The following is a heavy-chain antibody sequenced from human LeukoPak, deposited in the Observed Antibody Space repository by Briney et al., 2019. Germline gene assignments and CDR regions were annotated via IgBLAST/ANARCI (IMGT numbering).Heavy chain of an antibody. J-gene: IGHJ6*03. CDR2: IYTSGST. D-gene: IGHD3-10*01. CDR3: AREMVRGVIPYYYMDV. CDR1: GGPISSYY. Sequence: PSETLSLTCTVSGGPISSYYWSWIRQPAGKGLEWIGRIYTSGSTNYNPSLKSRVTMSVDTSKNQFSLKLSSVTAADTAVYYCAREMVRGVIPYYYMDVWGKGTTVTISS. V-gene: IGHV4-4*07.